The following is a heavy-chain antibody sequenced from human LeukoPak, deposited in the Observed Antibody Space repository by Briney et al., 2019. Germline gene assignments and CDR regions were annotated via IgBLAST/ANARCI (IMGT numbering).Heavy chain of an antibody. CDR3: AKDSEATSNYFDY. CDR2: ISWNSGSI. Sequence: GRSLRLSCAASGFTFDDYAMHWVRQAPGKGLEWVSGISWNSGSIGYADSVKGRFTISRDNAKNSLYLQMNSLRAEDTALYYCAKDSEATSNYFDYWGQGTLVTVSS. CDR1: GFTFDDYA. J-gene: IGHJ4*02. D-gene: IGHD5-12*01. V-gene: IGHV3-9*01.